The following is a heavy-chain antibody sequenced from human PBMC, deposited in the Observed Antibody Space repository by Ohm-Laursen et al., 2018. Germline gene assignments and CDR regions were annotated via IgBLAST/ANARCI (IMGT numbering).Heavy chain of an antibody. Sequence: TLSLTCTVSGGSISSGGYCWSWIRQHPGKGLEWIGYIYHSGSTYYNPSLKSRVTISVDTSKNQFSLKLSSVTAADTAVYYCARQISIAARTYYYYGMDVWGQGTTVTVPS. V-gene: IGHV4-31*03. CDR2: IYHSGST. CDR1: GGSISSGGYC. CDR3: ARQISIAARTYYYYGMDV. J-gene: IGHJ6*02. D-gene: IGHD6-6*01.